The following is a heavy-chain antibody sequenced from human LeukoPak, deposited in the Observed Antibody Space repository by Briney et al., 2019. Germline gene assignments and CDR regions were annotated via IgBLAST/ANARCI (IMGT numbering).Heavy chain of an antibody. V-gene: IGHV3-11*01. CDR1: GFTFSDYY. CDR3: AKGIAVAGTDPPAK. D-gene: IGHD6-19*01. Sequence: PGGSLRLSCAASGFTFSDYYMSWIRQAPGKGLEWVSYISSSGSTIYYADSVKGRFTISRDNAKNSLYLQMNSLRAEDTALYYCAKGIAVAGTDPPAKWGQGTLVTVSS. J-gene: IGHJ4*02. CDR2: ISSSGSTI.